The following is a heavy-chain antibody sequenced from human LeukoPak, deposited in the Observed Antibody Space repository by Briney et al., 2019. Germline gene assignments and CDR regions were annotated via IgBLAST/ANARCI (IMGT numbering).Heavy chain of an antibody. CDR1: GYTFTGYY. CDR2: INPNSGGT. CDR3: AGDLPPPYDFWNGYYESGDWFDP. V-gene: IGHV1-2*02. J-gene: IGHJ5*02. D-gene: IGHD3-3*01. Sequence: GASVKVSCKASGYTFTGYYMHWVRQAPGQGLEWMGWINPNSGGTNYAQKFQGRVTMTRDTSITTAYMELSRLRSDDTAVYYGAGDLPPPYDFWNGYYESGDWFDPWGQGTLVTVSS.